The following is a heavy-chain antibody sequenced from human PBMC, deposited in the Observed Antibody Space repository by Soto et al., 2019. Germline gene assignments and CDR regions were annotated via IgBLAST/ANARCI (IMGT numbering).Heavy chain of an antibody. CDR3: ARKGAAASYAHYYMDV. CDR1: GGSISPYY. CDR2: VYYSGNT. Sequence: SETLSLTCTVSGGSISPYYWSWIRQPPGKGLEWIGYVYYSGNTNYNPSLESRVTISVHTSRNRFSLNLTSATAADTAVYYCARKGAAASYAHYYMDVWGRGTAVTLSS. V-gene: IGHV4-59*01. J-gene: IGHJ6*03. D-gene: IGHD6-13*01.